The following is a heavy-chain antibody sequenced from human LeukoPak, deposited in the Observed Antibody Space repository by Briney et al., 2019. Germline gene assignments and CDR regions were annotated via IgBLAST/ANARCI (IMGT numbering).Heavy chain of an antibody. V-gene: IGHV4-59*12. J-gene: IGHJ5*02. CDR2: IYYSGTT. Sequence: KTSETLSLTCSVSGGSISGYYWSWIRQPPGKGLEWIGYIYYSGTTIYNPSLKSRLTISLDTSKNQFSLNLSSVTAADTAVYYFARDETHFYGSGSSNWFDPWGQGILVTVSS. CDR1: GGSISGYY. D-gene: IGHD3-10*01. CDR3: ARDETHFYGSGSSNWFDP.